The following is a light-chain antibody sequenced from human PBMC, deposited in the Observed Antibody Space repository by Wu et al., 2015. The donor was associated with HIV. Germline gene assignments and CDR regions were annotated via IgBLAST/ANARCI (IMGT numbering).Light chain of an antibody. CDR2: GAS. CDR3: QHYGDSPPYT. CDR1: QSVSSNY. J-gene: IGKJ2*01. V-gene: IGKV3-20*01. Sequence: PGERATLSCRASQSVSSNYLAWYQQKPGQAPRLLIYGASGRATGIPDRFGGSGSGTDFTLIISRLEPEDFAVYFCQHYGDSPPYTFGQGTKLE.